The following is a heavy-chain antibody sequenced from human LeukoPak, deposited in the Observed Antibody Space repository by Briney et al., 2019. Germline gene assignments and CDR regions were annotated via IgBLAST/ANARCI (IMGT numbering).Heavy chain of an antibody. CDR1: GGTFSSYA. J-gene: IGHJ3*02. CDR2: IIPIFGTA. D-gene: IGHD3-22*01. V-gene: IGHV1-69*06. CDR3: ATPEDYYDSKKDAFDI. Sequence: ASVKVSCKASGGTFSSYAISWVRQAPGQGLEWMGGIIPIFGTANYAQKFQGRVTMTEDTSTDTAYMELSSLRSEDTAVYYCATPEDYYDSKKDAFDIWGQGTMVTVSS.